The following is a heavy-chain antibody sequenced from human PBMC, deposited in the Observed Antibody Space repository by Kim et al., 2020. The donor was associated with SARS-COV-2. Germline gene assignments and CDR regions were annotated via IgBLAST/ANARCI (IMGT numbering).Heavy chain of an antibody. CDR3: ARDNPAYYYYGMDV. Sequence: AVSVKSRITINPDTSKNQFSLQLNSVTPEDTAVYYCARDNPAYYYYGMDVWGQGTTVTVSS. J-gene: IGHJ6*02. V-gene: IGHV6-1*01.